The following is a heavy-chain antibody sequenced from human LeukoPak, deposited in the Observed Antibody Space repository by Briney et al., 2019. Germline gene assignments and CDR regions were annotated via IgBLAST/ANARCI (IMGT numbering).Heavy chain of an antibody. D-gene: IGHD6-13*01. Sequence: PGRALRLSCAASGFTFSSYAMHWVRQAPGKGLEWVAVISYDGSNKYYADSVKGRFTISRDNSKNTLYLQMNSLRAEDTAVYYCARDGGREGSSWPGYYYMDVWGKGTTVGVSS. CDR2: ISYDGSNK. J-gene: IGHJ6*03. V-gene: IGHV3-30*01. CDR1: GFTFSSYA. CDR3: ARDGGREGSSWPGYYYMDV.